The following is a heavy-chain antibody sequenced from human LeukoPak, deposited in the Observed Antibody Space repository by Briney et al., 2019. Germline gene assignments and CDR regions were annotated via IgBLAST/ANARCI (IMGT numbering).Heavy chain of an antibody. CDR1: GFTYSNVW. J-gene: IGHJ5*02. Sequence: GSLRLSCAASGFTYSNVWMSWVRQAPGKGLEWIGSIYYSGSTYYNSSLKSRVTISVDTSKNQFSLKLSSVTAADTAVYYCARDVAAAGTNWFDPWGQGTLVTVSS. CDR3: ARDVAAAGTNWFDP. D-gene: IGHD6-13*01. CDR2: IYYSGST. V-gene: IGHV4-4*02.